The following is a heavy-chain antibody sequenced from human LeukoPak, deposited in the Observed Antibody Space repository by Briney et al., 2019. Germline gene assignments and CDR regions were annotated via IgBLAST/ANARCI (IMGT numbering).Heavy chain of an antibody. D-gene: IGHD5/OR15-5a*01. Sequence: SQTLSLTCTVSGGSVSRGYYYWSWIRQPAGERLEWIGRIYTDGSIYYNPSLKSRVTISLDTSQNHFSLKLTSVTAADTAVYYCAREGVSGPFHYWGQGTLVTVSS. V-gene: IGHV4-61*02. CDR2: IYTDGSI. CDR3: AREGVSGPFHY. CDR1: GGSVSRGYYY. J-gene: IGHJ4*02.